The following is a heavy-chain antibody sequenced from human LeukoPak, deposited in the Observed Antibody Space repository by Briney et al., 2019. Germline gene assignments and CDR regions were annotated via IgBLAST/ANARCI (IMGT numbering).Heavy chain of an antibody. CDR2: ISAYNGNT. V-gene: IGHV1-18*01. CDR3: ASFTMVRGVIKNWFDP. J-gene: IGHJ5*02. D-gene: IGHD3-10*01. CDR1: GYTFTSYG. Sequence: GASVTVSCKASGYTFTSYGISWVRQAPGQGLEWMGWISAYNGNTNYAQKLQGRVTMTTDTSTSTAYMELRSLRSDDTAVYYCASFTMVRGVIKNWFDPWGQGTLVTVSS.